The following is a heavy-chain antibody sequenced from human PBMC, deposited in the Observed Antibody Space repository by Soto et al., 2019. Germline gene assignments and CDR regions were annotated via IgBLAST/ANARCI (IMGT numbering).Heavy chain of an antibody. Sequence: SETLSLTCTVSGGSISSGDYYWSWIRQPPGKGLEWIGYIYYSGGTYYNPSLKSRVTISVDTSKNQFSLKLSSVTAADTAVYYCARRRAAGPGWFDPWGQGTLVTVSS. V-gene: IGHV4-30-4*01. CDR2: IYYSGGT. J-gene: IGHJ5*02. D-gene: IGHD6-13*01. CDR1: GGSISSGDYY. CDR3: ARRRAAGPGWFDP.